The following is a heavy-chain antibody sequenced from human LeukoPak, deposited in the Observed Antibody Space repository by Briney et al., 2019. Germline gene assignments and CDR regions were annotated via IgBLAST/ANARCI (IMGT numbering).Heavy chain of an antibody. Sequence: GGSLRLSCAASGFTFSSYAMHWVRQAPGKGLEYVSAISSNGGSTYYANSVKGRFTISRDNSKNTLYLQMGSLRAEDMAVYYCARGVAVAGTGDYWGQGNLVTVSS. V-gene: IGHV3-64*01. CDR3: ARGVAVAGTGDY. CDR2: ISSNGGST. CDR1: GFTFSSYA. D-gene: IGHD6-19*01. J-gene: IGHJ4*02.